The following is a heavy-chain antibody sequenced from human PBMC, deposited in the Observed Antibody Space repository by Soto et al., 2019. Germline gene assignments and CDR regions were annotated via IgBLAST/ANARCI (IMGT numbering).Heavy chain of an antibody. Sequence: GGSLRLSCAASGFTFSSYWMSWVRQAPGKGLEWVANIKQDGSEKYYVDSVKGRFTISRDNAKNSLYLQMNSLRAEDTAVYYCASILYYYGSGSYYTPYYFDYWGQGTLVTVSS. CDR3: ASILYYYGSGSYYTPYYFDY. CDR2: IKQDGSEK. J-gene: IGHJ4*02. V-gene: IGHV3-7*01. CDR1: GFTFSSYW. D-gene: IGHD3-10*01.